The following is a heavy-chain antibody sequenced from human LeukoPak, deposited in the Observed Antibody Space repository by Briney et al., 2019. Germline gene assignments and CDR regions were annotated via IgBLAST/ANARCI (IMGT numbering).Heavy chain of an antibody. CDR2: LYSGGST. CDR1: GVTVSSNY. Sequence: PGGSLRLSCAASGVTVSSNYMRWVRQAPGKALEWGSLLYSGGSTFYADSVQGRFTISRDNSKNTVDLQMNSLRAEDTAVYYCARGPNMGYFDPWGQGTLVTVSS. D-gene: IGHD1/OR15-1a*01. V-gene: IGHV3-53*01. J-gene: IGHJ5*02. CDR3: ARGPNMGYFDP.